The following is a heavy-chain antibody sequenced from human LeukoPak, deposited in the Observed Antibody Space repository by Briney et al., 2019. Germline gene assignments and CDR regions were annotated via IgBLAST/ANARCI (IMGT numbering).Heavy chain of an antibody. D-gene: IGHD3-9*01. V-gene: IGHV3-23*01. Sequence: PGGSLRLSCAASGFTFSSYAMSWVRQAPGKGLEWVSAISGSGGSTYYADSVKGRFTVSRDDSKNTLYLQMNSLKAEDTAVYYCAKENYDILTGYVPFDYWGQGTLVTVSS. CDR3: AKENYDILTGYVPFDY. J-gene: IGHJ4*02. CDR1: GFTFSSYA. CDR2: ISGSGGST.